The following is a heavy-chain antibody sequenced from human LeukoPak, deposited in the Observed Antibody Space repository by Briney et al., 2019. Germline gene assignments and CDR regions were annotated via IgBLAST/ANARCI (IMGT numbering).Heavy chain of an antibody. CDR2: ISSSGST. CDR3: ARGPYSYDSSGAFDI. V-gene: IGHV4-61*02. CDR1: GDSISSGDYY. J-gene: IGHJ3*02. D-gene: IGHD3-22*01. Sequence: SETLSLTCTVSGDSISSGDYYWSWIRQPAGKGLEWIGRISSSGSTNYNPSLKSRVTISVDTSKNQFSLKLSSVTAADAAMYFCARGPYSYDSSGAFDIWGQGTMVTVSS.